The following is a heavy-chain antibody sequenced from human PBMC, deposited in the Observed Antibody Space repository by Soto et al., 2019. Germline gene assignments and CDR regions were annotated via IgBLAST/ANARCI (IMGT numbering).Heavy chain of an antibody. CDR3: ARLFCSTTTCDSWFDP. V-gene: IGHV5-10-1*01. CDR1: GYTFTTFW. D-gene: IGHD2-2*01. CDR2: IDPRDSYV. J-gene: IGHJ5*02. Sequence: GESLKISCTGFGYTFTTFWVTWVRQMPGKGLEWMGRIDPRDSYVNYSPSFQGHVTISVDKSISTAYLQWGSLKASDTAMYYCARLFCSTTTCDSWFDPWGQGTLVTVS.